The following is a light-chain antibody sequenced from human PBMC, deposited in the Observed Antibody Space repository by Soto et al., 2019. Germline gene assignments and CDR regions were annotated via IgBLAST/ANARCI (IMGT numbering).Light chain of an antibody. CDR1: QSILFSSNNKNY. CDR2: WAS. CDR3: QQYNSYSWT. J-gene: IGKJ1*01. V-gene: IGKV4-1*01. Sequence: DIVMTQSPDSLAVSLGERATINCKSSQSILFSSNNKNYLAWYQQKPGQSPKLLIYWASTRESGVPDRFSGSGSATDFTLTISSLQPDDFATYYCQQYNSYSWTFGQGTKVDNK.